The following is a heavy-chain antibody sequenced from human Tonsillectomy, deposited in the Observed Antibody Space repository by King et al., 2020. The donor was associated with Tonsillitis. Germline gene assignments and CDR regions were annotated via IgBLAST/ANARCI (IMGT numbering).Heavy chain of an antibody. CDR1: GFTFSSYS. V-gene: IGHV3-21*01. J-gene: IGHJ2*01. Sequence: QLVQSGGGLVKPGGSLRLSCAASGFTFSSYSMNWVRQAPGKGLEWVSSISSSSSYIYYADSVKGRFTISRDNAKNSLYLQMNSLRAEDTAVYYCARVLLGFSARIAQRSNFDLWGRGTLVTVSS. CDR3: ARVLLGFSARIAQRSNFDL. D-gene: IGHD7-27*01. CDR2: ISSSSSYI.